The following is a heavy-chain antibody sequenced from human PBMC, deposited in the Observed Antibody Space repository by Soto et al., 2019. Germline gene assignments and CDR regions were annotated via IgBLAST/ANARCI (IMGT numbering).Heavy chain of an antibody. D-gene: IGHD3-3*01. CDR2: IIPIFGTA. J-gene: IGHJ6*02. CDR1: GGTFSSYA. CDR3: ARGRGSVIFGVATSKYYYYGMDV. Sequence: QVQLVQSGAEVKKPGSSVKVSCKASGGTFSSYAISWVRQAPGQGLEWMGGIIPIFGTANYAQKFQGRVTITADESTSTAYMELSSLRSEDTAVYYCARGRGSVIFGVATSKYYYYGMDVWGQGTTVTVSS. V-gene: IGHV1-69*01.